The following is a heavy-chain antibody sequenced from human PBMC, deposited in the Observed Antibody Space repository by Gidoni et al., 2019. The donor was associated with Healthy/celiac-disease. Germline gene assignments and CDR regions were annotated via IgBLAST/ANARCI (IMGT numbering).Heavy chain of an antibody. Sequence: QLQLQESGPGLVKPSETLSLTCTVSGGSISRSSYYWGWIRQPPGKGLEWIGSIYYSGSTYYNPSLKSRVTISVDTSKNQFSLKLSSVTAADTAVYYCARGDYDILTGQRTGADYWGQGTLVTVSS. CDR3: ARGDYDILTGQRTGADY. D-gene: IGHD3-9*01. V-gene: IGHV4-39*01. CDR2: IYYSGST. CDR1: GGSISRSSYY. J-gene: IGHJ4*02.